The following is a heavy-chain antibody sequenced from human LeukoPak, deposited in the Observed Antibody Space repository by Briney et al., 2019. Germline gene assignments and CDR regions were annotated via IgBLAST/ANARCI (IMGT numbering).Heavy chain of an antibody. CDR3: AKDGDGWELLRYYYMDV. V-gene: IGHV3-30*04. D-gene: IGHD1-26*01. J-gene: IGHJ6*03. Sequence: GGSLRLSCAASGFTFSSYAMHWVRQAPGKGLEWVAVISYEGSNKYYADSVKGRFTISRDNSKNTLYLQMNSLRAEDTAVYYCAKDGDGWELLRYYYMDVWGKGTTVTISS. CDR1: GFTFSSYA. CDR2: ISYEGSNK.